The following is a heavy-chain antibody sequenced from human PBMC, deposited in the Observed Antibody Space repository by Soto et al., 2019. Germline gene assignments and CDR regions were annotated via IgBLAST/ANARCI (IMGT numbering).Heavy chain of an antibody. D-gene: IGHD6-19*01. CDR1: GGSISSGGYS. Sequence: SETLSLTCAVSGGSISSGGYSWSWIRQPPGKGLEWIGYIYHSGSTYYNPSLKSRVTISVDRSKNQFSLKLSSVTAADTAVYYCASGYSSGDFDYWGQRTLVTVSS. CDR2: IYHSGST. J-gene: IGHJ4*02. CDR3: ASGYSSGDFDY. V-gene: IGHV4-30-2*01.